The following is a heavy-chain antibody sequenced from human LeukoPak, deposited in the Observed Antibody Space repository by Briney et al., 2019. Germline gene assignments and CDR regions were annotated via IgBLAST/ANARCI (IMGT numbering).Heavy chain of an antibody. Sequence: GGSLRLSCAASGFTFSSYEMNWVRQAPGEGLEWISYISSRGGTIKYADSVKGRFTISRDNAKNSLYLQMNSLRAEDTAVYYCASIRGWYCDYWGQGTLVTVSS. V-gene: IGHV3-48*03. J-gene: IGHJ4*02. CDR2: ISSRGGTI. CDR3: ASIRGWYCDY. D-gene: IGHD6-19*01. CDR1: GFTFSSYE.